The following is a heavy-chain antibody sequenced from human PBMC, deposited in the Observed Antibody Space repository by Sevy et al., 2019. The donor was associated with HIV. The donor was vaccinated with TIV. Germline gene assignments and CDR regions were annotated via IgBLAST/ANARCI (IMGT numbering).Heavy chain of an antibody. CDR3: VRDKEVGASILDA. V-gene: IGHV3-7*03. CDR1: GFNFRNFW. D-gene: IGHD1-26*01. Sequence: WGSLRLSCVASGFNFRNFWMSWVRQAPGKGLECVADIKQDGSEAYYVDSVKGRFTISRDNAKNSLYLQMNSLRDEDTAMYFCVRDKEVGASILDAWGQRTPVTVSS. J-gene: IGHJ5*02. CDR2: IKQDGSEA.